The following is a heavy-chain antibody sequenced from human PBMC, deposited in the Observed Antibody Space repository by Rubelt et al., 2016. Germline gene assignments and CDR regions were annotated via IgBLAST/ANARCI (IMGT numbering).Heavy chain of an antibody. CDR2: FDPEDGET. J-gene: IGHJ4*02. Sequence: QVQLVQSGAEVKKPGASVKVSCKVSGYTLTELSMQWVRQAPGKGLEWMGGFDPEDGETIYAQTCPARVTMTDATSADTAYMELSSLRSADTAVYYCATASPYCSGGSCYWGQGTLVTVSS. CDR1: GYTLTELS. D-gene: IGHD2-15*01. CDR3: ATASPYCSGGSCY. V-gene: IGHV1-24*01.